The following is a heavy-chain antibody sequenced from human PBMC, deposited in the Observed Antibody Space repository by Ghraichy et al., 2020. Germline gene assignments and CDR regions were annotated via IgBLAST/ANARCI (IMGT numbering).Heavy chain of an antibody. Sequence: SETLSLTCAVYGGSFSGYYWSWIRQPPGKGLEWIGEINHSGSTNYNPSLKSRVTISVDTSKNQFSLKLSSVTAADTAVYYCARGELGYCSSTSCQSPYYFDYWGQGTLVTVSS. CDR3: ARGELGYCSSTSCQSPYYFDY. V-gene: IGHV4-34*01. CDR2: INHSGST. CDR1: GGSFSGYY. J-gene: IGHJ4*02. D-gene: IGHD2-2*01.